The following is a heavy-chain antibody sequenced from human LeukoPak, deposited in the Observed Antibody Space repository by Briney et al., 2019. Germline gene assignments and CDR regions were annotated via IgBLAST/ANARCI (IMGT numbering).Heavy chain of an antibody. CDR2: ITPSGGT. CDR1: GYTFTSYA. Sequence: ASVKVSCKAFGYTFTSYAIHWARQAPGQGLEWMGWITPSGGTNYPQKFQGRVATTWDTSITTAYMDLSRLTSDDTAVYYCARDRYGDGFAHLDYWGQGALVTVSS. V-gene: IGHV1-2*02. D-gene: IGHD5-24*01. J-gene: IGHJ4*02. CDR3: ARDRYGDGFAHLDY.